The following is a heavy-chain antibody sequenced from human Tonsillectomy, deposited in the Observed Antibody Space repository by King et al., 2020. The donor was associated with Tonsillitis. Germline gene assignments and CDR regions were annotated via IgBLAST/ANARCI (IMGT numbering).Heavy chain of an antibody. CDR2: ISAGGGTI. CDR3: AKAFYDFWRGYSDAFDI. CDR1: GFTFSSFA. V-gene: IGHV3-23*04. D-gene: IGHD3-3*01. J-gene: IGHJ3*02. Sequence: QLVESGGGLVQPGGSLRLSCVGSGFTFSSFAMSWVRPAPGKGLEWVSGISAGGGTIYYADSVKGRFTISRDNSENTLFLQMNSLRAEDTAIYYCAKAFYDFWRGYSDAFDIWGQGTMVTVSS.